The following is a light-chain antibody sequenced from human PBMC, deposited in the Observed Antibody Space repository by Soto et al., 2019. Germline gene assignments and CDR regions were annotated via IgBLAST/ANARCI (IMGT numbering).Light chain of an antibody. Sequence: VISITQSPSLLSASTGDRVTISCRMSQDIKNYLAWYQQRPGKAPALLIYSASTLQNGVPSRFSGSWSGTDFTLTISRLQSEDFATYYCQQYYSFPFTFGPGTKVDV. CDR1: QDIKNY. J-gene: IGKJ3*01. CDR2: SAS. V-gene: IGKV1D-8*01. CDR3: QQYYSFPFT.